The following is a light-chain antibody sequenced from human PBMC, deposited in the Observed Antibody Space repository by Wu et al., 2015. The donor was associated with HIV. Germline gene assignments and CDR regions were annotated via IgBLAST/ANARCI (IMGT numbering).Light chain of an antibody. Sequence: EIVMTQSPTTLSVSLGERATLSCRASQSVSNNLAWYQQKPGQAPRLLIYSASTRATGFPDRFSGGGSGTEFTLTISSLQSEDFALYYCQQYYNWPRTFGPRDQGGSQ. J-gene: IGKJ1*01. V-gene: IGKV3-15*01. CDR3: QQYYNWPRT. CDR1: QSVSNN. CDR2: SAS.